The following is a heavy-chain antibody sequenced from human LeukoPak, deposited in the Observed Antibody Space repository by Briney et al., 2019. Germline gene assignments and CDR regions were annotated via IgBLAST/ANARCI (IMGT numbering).Heavy chain of an antibody. CDR2: IKQDGSEK. CDR3: ARDMAAVADNVGGNWFDP. Sequence: SGGSLRLSCAASGFTFRSHWMSWVRQAPGKGLERVANIKQDGSEKSYLDSVKGRFTISRDNVKNSLYLQMNSLRAEDTAVYYCARDMAAVADNVGGNWFDPWGQGTLVTVSS. CDR1: GFTFRSHW. J-gene: IGHJ5*02. D-gene: IGHD6-19*01. V-gene: IGHV3-7*01.